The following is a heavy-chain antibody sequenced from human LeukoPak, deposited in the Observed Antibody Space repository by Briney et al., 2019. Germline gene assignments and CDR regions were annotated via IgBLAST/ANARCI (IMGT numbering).Heavy chain of an antibody. V-gene: IGHV3-21*01. Sequence: PGGSLRPSCAASGFTFSSYSMNWVRQAPGKGLEWVSSISSSSSYIYYADSVKGRFTISRDNAKNSLYLQMNSLRAEDTAVYYCARVSGPITMIVENPYYFDYWGQGTLVTVSS. CDR1: GFTFSSYS. CDR2: ISSSSSYI. CDR3: ARVSGPITMIVENPYYFDY. D-gene: IGHD3-22*01. J-gene: IGHJ4*02.